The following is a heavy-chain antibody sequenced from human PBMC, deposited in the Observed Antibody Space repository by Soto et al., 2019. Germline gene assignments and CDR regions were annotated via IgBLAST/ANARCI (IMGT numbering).Heavy chain of an antibody. Sequence: QVQLQESGPGLVRPSGTLSLTCAVSGGSISSDNWWSWVRPPPGKGLQWIGEIYHSGSTNYNPSLKSRVTMSVVPSKNLFSLTLNSVTAADTAFYYCARDQGSHPGDWGQGTLVSVSS. J-gene: IGHJ4*02. CDR3: ARDQGSHPGD. V-gene: IGHV4-4*02. CDR2: IYHSGST. CDR1: GGSISSDNW. D-gene: IGHD6-13*01.